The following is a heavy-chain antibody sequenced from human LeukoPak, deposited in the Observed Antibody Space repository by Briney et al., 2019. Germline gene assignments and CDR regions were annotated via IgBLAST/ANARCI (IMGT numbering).Heavy chain of an antibody. Sequence: GGSLRLSCAASGFTFSSYAMNWVRQAPGKGLEWVSAISGSGGSTYYADSVRGRFTISRDNSKNTLYLQMNSLRAEDMAVYYSAKASVYGSGAYYYYAMGVWGQGTTVTVSS. CDR1: GFTFSSYA. CDR3: AKASVYGSGAYYYYAMGV. J-gene: IGHJ6*02. D-gene: IGHD3-10*01. V-gene: IGHV3-23*01. CDR2: ISGSGGST.